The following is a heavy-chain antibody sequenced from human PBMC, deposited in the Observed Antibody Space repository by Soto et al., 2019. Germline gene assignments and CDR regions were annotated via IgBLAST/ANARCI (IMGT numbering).Heavy chain of an antibody. CDR2: ISRDGTNT. Sequence: EVQLVQSGGVVVQPGGSLRLSCAASGFTFDDYNMHWVRQAPGKGLEWVSLISRDGTNTNYAESVKGRFTISRDNAKNSLYLQMNSLRAEDTAVYYCARDYHYYYYYGMDVWGQGTTVTVSS. V-gene: IGHV3-43*01. J-gene: IGHJ6*02. CDR1: GFTFDDYN. CDR3: ARDYHYYYYYGMDV.